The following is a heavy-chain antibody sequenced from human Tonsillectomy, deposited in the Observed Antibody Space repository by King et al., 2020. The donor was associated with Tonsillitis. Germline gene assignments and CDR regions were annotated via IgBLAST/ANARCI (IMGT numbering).Heavy chain of an antibody. CDR3: GRVFKWSYFDY. CDR1: GDSISNDGNS. CDR2: IYHTGST. D-gene: IGHD1-14*01. J-gene: IGHJ4*03. Sequence: QLQESGSGLVKPSQTLSLTCAVSGDSISNDGNSWSWIRQPPGNGLEWIGYIYHTGSTYFNPSLKSRVTISVDRSKNQFSLKLRYVTAADTAVYYCGRVFKWSYFDYWGHGILVTVSS. V-gene: IGHV4-30-2*01.